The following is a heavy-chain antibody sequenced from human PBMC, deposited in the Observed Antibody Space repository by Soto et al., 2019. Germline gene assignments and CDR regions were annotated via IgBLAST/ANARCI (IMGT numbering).Heavy chain of an antibody. Sequence: SQTLSLTCAISGDSVSSNNAAWNWIRQSPSRGLEWLGRTHYRSKWYNDYAISVKSRITINPDTSKNQFPLQLNSVTPEDTAVYYCARGGSGSYYDELDYWGQGTLVTVSS. CDR1: GDSVSSNNAA. V-gene: IGHV6-1*01. D-gene: IGHD1-26*01. CDR3: ARGGSGSYYDELDY. CDR2: THYRSKWYN. J-gene: IGHJ4*02.